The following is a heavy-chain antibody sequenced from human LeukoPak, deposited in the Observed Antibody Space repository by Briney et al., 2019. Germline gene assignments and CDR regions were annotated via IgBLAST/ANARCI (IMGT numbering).Heavy chain of an antibody. CDR1: GGSFSSYH. V-gene: IGHV4-34*01. D-gene: IGHD3-3*01. Sequence: SETLSLTCAVYGGSFSSYHWSWIRRPPGKGLEWIGEIDHSGSSNYNPSLKSRLTISVDTSKNQLSLRLSSVTAADTAVYYCARGKGEGDYDFLSGIYYYYYYMDVWGRGTTVTVSS. J-gene: IGHJ6*03. CDR2: IDHSGSS. CDR3: ARGKGEGDYDFLSGIYYYYYYMDV.